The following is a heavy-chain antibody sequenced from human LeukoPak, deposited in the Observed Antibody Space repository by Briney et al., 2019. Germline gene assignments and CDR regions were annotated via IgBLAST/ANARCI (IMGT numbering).Heavy chain of an antibody. V-gene: IGHV4-59*11. CDR1: GGSISSHF. CDR3: ARGIFYGGRNQYIWFDL. Sequence: SETLSLTCTVSGGSISSHFWSWIRQPPGKGLEWIGSIYYTGSTNYNPSLKSRVTISVDTSNNRFSLRLSSLTAADTAVYYCARGIFYGGRNQYIWFDLWGQGTLVTVSS. J-gene: IGHJ5*02. CDR2: IYYTGST. D-gene: IGHD4-23*01.